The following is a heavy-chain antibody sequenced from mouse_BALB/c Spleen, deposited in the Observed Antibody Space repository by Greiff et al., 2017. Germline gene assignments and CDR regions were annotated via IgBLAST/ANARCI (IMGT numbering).Heavy chain of an antibody. Sequence: DVKLVESGGDLVKPGGSLKLSCAASGFTFSSYGMSWVRQTPDKRLEWVATISSGGSYTYYPDSVKGRFTISRDNAKNTLYLQMSSLKSEDTAMYYCARGGKNYYYAMDYWGQGTSVTVSS. CDR1: GFTFSSYG. J-gene: IGHJ4*01. CDR3: ARGGKNYYYAMDY. D-gene: IGHD1-1*02. V-gene: IGHV5-6*02. CDR2: ISSGGSYT.